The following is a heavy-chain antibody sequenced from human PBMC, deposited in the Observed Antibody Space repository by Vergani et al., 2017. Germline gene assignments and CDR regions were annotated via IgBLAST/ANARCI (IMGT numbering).Heavy chain of an antibody. V-gene: IGHV2-26*01. CDR1: GFSLSNARMG. CDR2: IFSNDEK. CDR3: ARNSARRVTTPWIYFDL. J-gene: IGHJ2*01. Sequence: QVTLKESGPVLVKPTETLTLTCTVSGFSLSNARMGVSWIRQPPGKALEWLAHIFSNDEKSYSTSLKSRLTISKETSKSQVVLTMTNMDPVDTATYYCARNSARRVTTPWIYFDLWGRGTLVTVSS. D-gene: IGHD4-17*01.